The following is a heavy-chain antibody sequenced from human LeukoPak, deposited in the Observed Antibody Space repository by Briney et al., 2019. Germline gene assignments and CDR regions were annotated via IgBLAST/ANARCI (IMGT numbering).Heavy chain of an antibody. J-gene: IGHJ4*02. V-gene: IGHV5-51*01. Sequence: GESLKISCKGSGYSFTTYWIAWVRQMPGKGLEWMGIIYPSDSDTKYSPSFQGQVTISADKSISTAYLQWSSLKASDTAMYYCARRKSGDFLVDYWGQGTLVTVSS. CDR1: GYSFTTYW. CDR3: ARRKSGDFLVDY. D-gene: IGHD4-17*01. CDR2: IYPSDSDT.